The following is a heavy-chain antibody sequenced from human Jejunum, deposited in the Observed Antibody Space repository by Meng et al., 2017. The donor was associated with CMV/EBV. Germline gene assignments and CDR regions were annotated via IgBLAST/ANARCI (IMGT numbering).Heavy chain of an antibody. CDR3: ARDSSTSFDY. V-gene: IGHV4-4*07. Sequence: QVQLQESGPGLVKPSETLSLTCSFSGGPITSYFWSWIRQPAGKGMEWIGRMSSSGSTYYNPSLKSRVTMSMDTAKNQFSLKLTSVTAADTAMYYCARDSSTSFDYWGQGTLVTVSS. CDR1: GGPITSYF. CDR2: MSSSGST. J-gene: IGHJ4*02.